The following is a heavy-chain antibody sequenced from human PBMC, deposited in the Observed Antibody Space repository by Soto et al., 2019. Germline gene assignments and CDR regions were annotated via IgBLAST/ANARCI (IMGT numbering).Heavy chain of an antibody. Sequence: SETLSLTCTVSGGSISSGGYYWSWIRQHPGKGLEWSGYIYYSGSTYYNPSLKSRVTISVDTSKNQFSLKLSSVTAADTAVYYCASHPDGLYDSSGYYLSGFDYWGQGTLVTVSS. D-gene: IGHD3-22*01. CDR1: GGSISSGGYY. V-gene: IGHV4-31*03. J-gene: IGHJ4*02. CDR2: IYYSGST. CDR3: ASHPDGLYDSSGYYLSGFDY.